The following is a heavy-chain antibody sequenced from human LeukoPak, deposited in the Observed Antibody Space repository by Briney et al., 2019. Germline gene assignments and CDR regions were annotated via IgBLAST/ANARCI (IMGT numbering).Heavy chain of an antibody. CDR1: GFTFSNYA. J-gene: IGHJ4*02. Sequence: PGRSLRLSCAASGFTFSNYAIHWVRQAPGKGLEWAALISKDGTNKYYPDSVKGRFTISRDNSKNTLYLQMNSLRAEDTAVYYCAILGCSSSVFDCWGQGTLVTVSS. D-gene: IGHD6-13*01. V-gene: IGHV3-30-3*01. CDR3: AILGCSSSVFDC. CDR2: ISKDGTNK.